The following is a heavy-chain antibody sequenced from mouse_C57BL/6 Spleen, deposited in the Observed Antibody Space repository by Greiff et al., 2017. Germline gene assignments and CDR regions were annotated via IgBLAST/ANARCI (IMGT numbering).Heavy chain of an antibody. CDR1: GYTFTSYW. D-gene: IGHD4-1*01. CDR3: ARLNWDYFDY. J-gene: IGHJ2*01. V-gene: IGHV1-52*01. CDR2: IDPSDSET. Sequence: QVQLQQPGAELVRPGSSVKLSCKASGYTFTSYWMHWVKQRPIQGLEWIGNIDPSDSETHYNQKFKDKATLTVDKSSSTAYMQLSSLTSDDSAVYYCARLNWDYFDYWGQGTTLTVSS.